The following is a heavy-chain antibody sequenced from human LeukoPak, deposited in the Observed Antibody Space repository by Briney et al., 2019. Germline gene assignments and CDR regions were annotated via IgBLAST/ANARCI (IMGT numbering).Heavy chain of an antibody. CDR2: IYHSGST. V-gene: IGHV4-38-2*02. CDR3: ARDGHDILTGMQFDY. CDR1: GYSISSGYY. J-gene: IGHJ4*02. Sequence: SETLSLTCTVSGYSISSGYYWGWIRQPPGKGLEWIGSIYHSGSTYYNPSLKSRVTISVDTSKNQFSLKLSSVTAADTAVYYCARDGHDILTGMQFDYWGQGTLVTVSS. D-gene: IGHD3-9*01.